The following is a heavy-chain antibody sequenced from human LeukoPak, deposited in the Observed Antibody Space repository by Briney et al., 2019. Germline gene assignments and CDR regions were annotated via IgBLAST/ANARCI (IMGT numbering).Heavy chain of an antibody. J-gene: IGHJ4*02. CDR2: IWYDGSNK. Sequence: PGGSLRLSCAASGFTFSSYGMHWVRQAPGKGLEWVAVIWYDGSNKYYADSVKGRFTISRDNSKNTLYLQMNSLRAEDTAVYYCARGHGTMTFDYWGQGTLVTVSS. CDR1: GFTFSSYG. CDR3: ARGHGTMTFDY. V-gene: IGHV3-33*01. D-gene: IGHD1-7*01.